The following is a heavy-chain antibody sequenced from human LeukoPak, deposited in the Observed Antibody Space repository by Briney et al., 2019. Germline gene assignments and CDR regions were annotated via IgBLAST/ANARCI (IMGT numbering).Heavy chain of an antibody. Sequence: SGGSLRLSCVGSGLTLSIYGMSWVRQAPGEGLEWVSGMTGSALPSRTRYADSVKGRFTISRDNSKNTLYLQMDSLRADDTAIYYCAKSLSGGRTTVTIYGMDVWGQGTTVTVSS. V-gene: IGHV3-23*01. J-gene: IGHJ6*02. CDR2: MTGSALPSRT. CDR1: GLTLSIYG. D-gene: IGHD4-17*01. CDR3: AKSLSGGRTTVTIYGMDV.